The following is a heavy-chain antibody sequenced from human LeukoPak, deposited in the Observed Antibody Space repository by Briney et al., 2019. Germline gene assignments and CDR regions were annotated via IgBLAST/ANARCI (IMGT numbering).Heavy chain of an antibody. V-gene: IGHV3-33*06. Sequence: GGSLRLSCATSGFTFSSYGMHWVRQAPGKGLEWVAVIWYDGSNIHYADSVQGRFTISRDSSMNMLYLQMNSLRAEDTGVYYCANNGVSPNYYYGMNVWGQGTTVTVSS. CDR3: ANNGVSPNYYYGMNV. D-gene: IGHD2-8*01. CDR2: IWYDGSNI. CDR1: GFTFSSYG. J-gene: IGHJ6*02.